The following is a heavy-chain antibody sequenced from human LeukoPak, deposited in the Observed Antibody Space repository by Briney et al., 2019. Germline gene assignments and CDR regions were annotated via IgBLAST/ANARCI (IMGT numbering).Heavy chain of an antibody. Sequence: GASVKVSCKASGYTFTGYYMHWVRQAPGQGLEWMGWINPNSGGTNYAQRFQGRVTMTRDTSITTAYMELSRLTSDDTAVYYCAAGRGYSYGYESEDFYYMDVWGKGTTVTVSS. CDR2: INPNSGGT. CDR1: GYTFTGYY. CDR3: AAGRGYSYGYESEDFYYMDV. J-gene: IGHJ6*03. D-gene: IGHD5-18*01. V-gene: IGHV1-2*02.